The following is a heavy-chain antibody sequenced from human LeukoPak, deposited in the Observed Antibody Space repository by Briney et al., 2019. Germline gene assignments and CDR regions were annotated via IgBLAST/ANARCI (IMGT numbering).Heavy chain of an antibody. CDR2: VYYSGDS. D-gene: IGHD3-10*01. Sequence: SETLSLTCTVSGASINSHYWSWIRQPPGKGLEWIGYVYYSGDSSYNPSLNSRVTMSVDTSNKQFSLRLSSVTAADTALYLCARIRYGSNIYRYYFMDVWGEGTTVTVSS. J-gene: IGHJ6*03. CDR3: ARIRYGSNIYRYYFMDV. CDR1: GASINSHY. V-gene: IGHV4-59*11.